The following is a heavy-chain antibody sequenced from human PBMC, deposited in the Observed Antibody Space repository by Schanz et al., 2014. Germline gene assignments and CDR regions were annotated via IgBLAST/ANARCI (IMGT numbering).Heavy chain of an antibody. V-gene: IGHV3-21*01. Sequence: VQLVESGGGLVKPGGSLRLSCAASGFAFSAYSMNWVRQAPGKGLEWVSSISSSGSYIKFPDSVKGRFTISRDNAKNSLTLQMNRQRAEDTAVYFCARVRDYGYGAEALGMDVWGHGTTVTVSS. CDR2: ISSSGSYI. CDR1: GFAFSAYS. CDR3: ARVRDYGYGAEALGMDV. J-gene: IGHJ6*02. D-gene: IGHD4-17*01.